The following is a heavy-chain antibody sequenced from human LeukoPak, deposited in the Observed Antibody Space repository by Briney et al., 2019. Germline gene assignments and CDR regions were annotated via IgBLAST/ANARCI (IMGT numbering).Heavy chain of an antibody. D-gene: IGHD3-16*01. Sequence: GGSLRLSCAVSGFTFSSYWMHWVRQAPGQGLVWVSRMNSDGSSTTYADSVKGRFTISRDNAKNTLYLQMNSLRAEDTAVYYCARETSVLGVYYFDYWGQGTLVSVSS. J-gene: IGHJ4*02. V-gene: IGHV3-74*01. CDR1: GFTFSSYW. CDR2: MNSDGSST. CDR3: ARETSVLGVYYFDY.